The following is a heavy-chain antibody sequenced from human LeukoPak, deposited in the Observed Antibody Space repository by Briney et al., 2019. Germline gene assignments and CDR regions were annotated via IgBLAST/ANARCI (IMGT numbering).Heavy chain of an antibody. CDR1: GFTFSNYW. CDR2: IKSDGTST. V-gene: IGHV3-74*01. D-gene: IGHD2-2*01. CDR3: ARDGVPAAADY. Sequence: PGGSLRLSCAVSGFTFSNYWMRWVRQAPGKGLVWVSHIKSDGTSTNYAVSVKGRFTISRDNAKNTLFLQLNSLRAEDTAVYYCARDGVPAAADYWGQGTLVTVSS. J-gene: IGHJ4*02.